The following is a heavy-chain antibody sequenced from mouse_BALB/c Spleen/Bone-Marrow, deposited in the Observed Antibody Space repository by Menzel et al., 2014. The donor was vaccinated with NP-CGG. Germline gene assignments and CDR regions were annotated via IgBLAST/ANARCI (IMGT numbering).Heavy chain of an antibody. D-gene: IGHD3-1*01. CDR3: ARSGNLFDY. V-gene: IGHV3-2*02. Sequence: EVHLVESGPGLMKPSQSLSLTCTVTGYSITSAYAWNWIRQFPGDKLEWMGYITSSGHTSYNPSLKSRISITRDTSKNQFFLQLNSVTTEDTATYFCARSGNLFDYWGQGTTLTVSS. J-gene: IGHJ2*01. CDR2: ITSSGHT. CDR1: GYSITSAYA.